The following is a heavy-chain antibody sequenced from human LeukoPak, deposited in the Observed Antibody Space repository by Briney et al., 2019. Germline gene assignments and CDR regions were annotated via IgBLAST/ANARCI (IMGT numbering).Heavy chain of an antibody. CDR3: ARDVAYKFDY. CDR2: ISPEGTTT. J-gene: IGHJ4*02. Sequence: GGSLRLSCAASGFPFSRDSMHWVRQSPGKGLVWLSRISPEGTTTNYADSGKGRFTISRDNAKNPLYLQMNSVRDEGTAVSYCARDVAYKFDYWGQGTLVTFSS. D-gene: IGHD5-24*01. CDR1: GFPFSRDS. V-gene: IGHV3-74*01.